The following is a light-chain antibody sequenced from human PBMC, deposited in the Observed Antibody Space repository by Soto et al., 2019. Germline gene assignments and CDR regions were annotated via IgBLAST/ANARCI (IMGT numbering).Light chain of an antibody. CDR1: ISDVGGYNS. Sequence: QSVLAQPRSVSGSPGPSVTISCSGTISDVGGYNSVSWYQQFPGKAPKLMIYDVTKRPSGVPDRFSGSKSGNTASLTISGLQAEDEADYYCCSYAASYTLVFGGGTKVTVL. J-gene: IGLJ2*01. V-gene: IGLV2-11*01. CDR3: CSYAASYTLV. CDR2: DVT.